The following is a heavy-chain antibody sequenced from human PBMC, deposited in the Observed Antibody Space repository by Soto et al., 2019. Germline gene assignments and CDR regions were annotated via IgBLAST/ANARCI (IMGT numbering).Heavy chain of an antibody. V-gene: IGHV3-13*01. J-gene: IGHJ3*02. CDR2: IGTAGDT. CDR3: ARAGRELLEDAFDI. Sequence: HPGGSLRLSCAASGFTFSSYDMHWVRQATGKGLEWVSAIGTAGDTYYPGSVKGRFTISRENAKNSLYLQMNSLRAGDTAVYYCARAGRELLEDAFDIWGQGTMVTVSS. CDR1: GFTFSSYD. D-gene: IGHD1-26*01.